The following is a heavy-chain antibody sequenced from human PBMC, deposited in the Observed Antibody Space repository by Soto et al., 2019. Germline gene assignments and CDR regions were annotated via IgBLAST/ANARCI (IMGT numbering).Heavy chain of an antibody. J-gene: IGHJ5*02. V-gene: IGHV3-48*01. CDR3: ARALVFPGWFDP. CDR2: ISSSSTTI. Sequence: EVQLMESGGGLVQPGGSLRLSCAASGFTFSSYNMNWVRQAPGKGLEWVSYISSSSTTIYYADSVRGRFTISRDNAKNSLYLQMNSLRAEATAVYYCARALVFPGWFDPWGQGTLVTVSS. D-gene: IGHD3-10*01. CDR1: GFTFSSYN.